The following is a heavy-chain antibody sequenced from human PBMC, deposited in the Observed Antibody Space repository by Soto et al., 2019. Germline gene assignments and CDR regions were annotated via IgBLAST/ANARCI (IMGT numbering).Heavy chain of an antibody. CDR3: ARSPGGYGGYLGHAFDI. CDR1: GYTFTSYG. CDR2: ISAYNGNT. D-gene: IGHD5-12*01. J-gene: IGHJ3*02. Sequence: QVQLVQSGAEVKKPGASVKVSCKASGYTFTSYGISWVRQAPGHGLEWMGWISAYNGNTNYAQKLQGRVTMTTDTSTSTAYMELRSLRSDDTAVYYCARSPGGYGGYLGHAFDIWGQGTMVTVSS. V-gene: IGHV1-18*04.